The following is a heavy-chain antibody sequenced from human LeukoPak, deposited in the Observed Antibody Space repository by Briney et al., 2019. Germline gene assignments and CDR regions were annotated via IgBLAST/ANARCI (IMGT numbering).Heavy chain of an antibody. V-gene: IGHV3-48*03. Sequence: VGSLRLSCAASGFTFSSYEMNWVRQAPGKGLEWVSYISSSGSTIYYADSVKGRFTISRDNAKNSLYLQMNSLRAEDTAVYYCARVVGATLFDYWGQGTLVTVSS. CDR2: ISSSGSTI. CDR3: ARVVGATLFDY. CDR1: GFTFSSYE. D-gene: IGHD1-26*01. J-gene: IGHJ4*02.